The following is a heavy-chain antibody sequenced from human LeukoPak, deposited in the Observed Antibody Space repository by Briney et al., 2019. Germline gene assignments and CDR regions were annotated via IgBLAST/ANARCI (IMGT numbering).Heavy chain of an antibody. V-gene: IGHV4-34*01. J-gene: IGHJ5*02. CDR1: GGSFSGYY. CDR3: ARDHRVVVAAVWFDP. D-gene: IGHD2-15*01. Sequence: SEALSLTCAVYGGSFSGYYWSWIRQPPGKGLEWIGEINHSGSTNYNPSLKSRVTISVDTSKNQFSLKLSSVTAADTAVYYCARDHRVVVAAVWFDPWGQGTLVTVSS. CDR2: INHSGST.